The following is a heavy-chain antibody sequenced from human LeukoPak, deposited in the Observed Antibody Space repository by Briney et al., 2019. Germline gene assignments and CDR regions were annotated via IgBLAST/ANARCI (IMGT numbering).Heavy chain of an antibody. J-gene: IGHJ4*02. CDR1: GFTVSSNY. CDR2: IYSGGAT. D-gene: IGHD5-12*01. V-gene: IGHV3-66*01. CDR3: ARDGYSGYDY. Sequence: SGGSLRLSCAASGFTVSSNYMSWVRQAPGKGLEWVSVIYSGGATYYADSVKGRFTISRDNSKNTLHLQMNSLRAEDTAVYYCARDGYSGYDYWGQGTLVTVSS.